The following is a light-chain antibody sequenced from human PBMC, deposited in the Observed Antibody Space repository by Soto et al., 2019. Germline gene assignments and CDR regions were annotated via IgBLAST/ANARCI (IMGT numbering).Light chain of an antibody. CDR1: SSDVGSYNL. Sequence: QSALTQPASLSGSPGQSITISCTGTSSDVGSYNLVSWYQHHPGKAPKLMIYEVSKRPSGVSNRFSGSKSGNTASLTISGLQAEDEADYYCCSYAGSSTPWVFGGGTKLTVL. CDR2: EVS. V-gene: IGLV2-23*02. J-gene: IGLJ3*02. CDR3: CSYAGSSTPWV.